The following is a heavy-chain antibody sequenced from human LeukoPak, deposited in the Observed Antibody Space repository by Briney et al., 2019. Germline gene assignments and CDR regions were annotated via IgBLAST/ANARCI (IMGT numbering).Heavy chain of an antibody. CDR3: AKGTTWAFDI. CDR1: GFTFSSYA. Sequence: GGSLRFSCAASGFTFSSYAMTWVRQAPGKGLEWVSAISAGGGSTYYADSVQGRFTISRDNSKNTLYLQMNTLRAEDTAVYYCAKGTTWAFDIWGQGTMVTVSS. J-gene: IGHJ3*02. D-gene: IGHD3-10*01. V-gene: IGHV3-23*01. CDR2: ISAGGGST.